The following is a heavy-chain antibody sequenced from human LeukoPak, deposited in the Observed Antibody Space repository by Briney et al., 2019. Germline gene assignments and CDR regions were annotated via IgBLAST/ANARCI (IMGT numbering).Heavy chain of an antibody. CDR2: ISSSGTTI. CDR1: GFTFSDYY. V-gene: IGHV3-11*01. J-gene: IGHJ4*02. D-gene: IGHD3-10*01. CDR3: ASLRGVNR. Sequence: GGSLRLSCAASGFTFSDYYMSGIRQPPGKGLEWVSYISSSGTTIYYADTVRGRFTVSRDNAKNSLYLQMDSLSAEDTAVYYRASLRGVNRWGQGTLVTVSS.